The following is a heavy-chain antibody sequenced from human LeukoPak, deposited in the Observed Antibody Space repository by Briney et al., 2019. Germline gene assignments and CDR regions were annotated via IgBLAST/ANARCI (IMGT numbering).Heavy chain of an antibody. J-gene: IGHJ6*02. Sequence: ASVKVSCKASGYTFTSYGISWVRQAPGQGLEWMGWISAYNGNTNYAQKLQGRVTMTTDTSTSTAYMELRSLRSDDTAVYYCARDHPSSGYYYYYGMDVWGQGTTVTVSS. CDR3: ARDHPSSGYYYYYGMDV. D-gene: IGHD3-22*01. CDR1: GYTFTSYG. V-gene: IGHV1-18*01. CDR2: ISAYNGNT.